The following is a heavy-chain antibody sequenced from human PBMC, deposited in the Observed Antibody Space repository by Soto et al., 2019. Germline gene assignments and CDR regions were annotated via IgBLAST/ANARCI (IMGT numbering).Heavy chain of an antibody. Sequence: EVQLLESGGGLVQPGGSLRLSCAASGFTFSTFSMNWVRQAPGKGLEWVSYISGTYAIYYADSVQGRFTISRDNAKNSVYLQMNSLRDEDTAIYYCARDLNWGIDYWGQGALVTVSS. CDR3: ARDLNWGIDY. J-gene: IGHJ4*02. V-gene: IGHV3-48*02. D-gene: IGHD7-27*01. CDR2: ISGTYAI. CDR1: GFTFSTFS.